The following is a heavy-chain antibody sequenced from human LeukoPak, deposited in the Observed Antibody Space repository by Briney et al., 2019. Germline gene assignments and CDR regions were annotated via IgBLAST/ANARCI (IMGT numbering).Heavy chain of an antibody. D-gene: IGHD6-6*01. Sequence: ASVKVSCKASGGTFSSYAISWVRQALGQGLEWMGGIIPIFGTANYAQKFQGRVTITADKSTSTAYMELSSLRSEDTAVYYCARGIAARRDAFDIWGQGTMVTVSS. CDR1: GGTFSSYA. J-gene: IGHJ3*02. V-gene: IGHV1-69*06. CDR3: ARGIAARRDAFDI. CDR2: IIPIFGTA.